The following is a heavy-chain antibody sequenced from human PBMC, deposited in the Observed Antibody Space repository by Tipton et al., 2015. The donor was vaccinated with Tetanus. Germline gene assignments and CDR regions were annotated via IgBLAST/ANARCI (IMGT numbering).Heavy chain of an antibody. CDR1: GFAVSSNY. V-gene: IGHV3-53*01. J-gene: IGHJ4*02. Sequence: GSLKLSCAASGFAVSSNYMSWVRQAPGKGLEWVSVIYSGGSTYYADSVKGRFTISRDNSKNTLYLQMNSLRAEDAAVYYCARGGGYYIPFDYWGQGTLVTVSS. CDR3: ARGGGYYIPFDY. CDR2: IYSGGST. D-gene: IGHD3-3*01.